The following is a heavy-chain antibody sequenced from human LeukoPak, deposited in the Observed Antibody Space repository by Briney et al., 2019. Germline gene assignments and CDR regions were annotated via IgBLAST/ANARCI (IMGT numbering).Heavy chain of an antibody. J-gene: IGHJ3*01. Sequence: SGRSLRLSCAASGFTFDEYAMHWVRQAPGKGLEWVSAISGSGGSTYYADSVKGRFTISRDNSKNTLYLQMNSLRAEDTAVYYCAKSRVVIHAPLDSFDVWGQGTMVTVSS. V-gene: IGHV3-23*01. CDR3: AKSRVVIHAPLDSFDV. CDR2: ISGSGGST. CDR1: GFTFDEYA. D-gene: IGHD2-2*01.